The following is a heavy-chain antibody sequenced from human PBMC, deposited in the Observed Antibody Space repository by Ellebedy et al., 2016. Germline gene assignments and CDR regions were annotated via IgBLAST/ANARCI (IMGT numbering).Heavy chain of an antibody. CDR3: AREYSSSPEYNWFNP. CDR2: INSDGSST. D-gene: IGHD6-6*01. V-gene: IGHV3-74*01. J-gene: IGHJ5*02. Sequence: GGSLRLSXAASGFTFSSYWMHWVRQAPGKGLVWVSRINSDGSSTSYADSVKGRFTISRDNAKNTLYLQMNSLRDEDTAVYYCAREYSSSPEYNWFNPWGQGTLVTVSS. CDR1: GFTFSSYW.